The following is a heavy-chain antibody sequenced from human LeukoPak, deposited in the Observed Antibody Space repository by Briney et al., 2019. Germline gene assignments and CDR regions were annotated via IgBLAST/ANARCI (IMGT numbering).Heavy chain of an antibody. CDR1: GYTFTGYY. J-gene: IGHJ4*02. Sequence: ASVKVSCKASGYTFTGYYMHWVRQAPGQGLEWMGWINPNNGGTNYAQKFQGRVTMTRDMSISTAYMELSRLRSDDTAVYYCARDPSNSGYDYLYYFDYWGQGTLVTVSS. D-gene: IGHD5-12*01. V-gene: IGHV1-2*02. CDR2: INPNNGGT. CDR3: ARDPSNSGYDYLYYFDY.